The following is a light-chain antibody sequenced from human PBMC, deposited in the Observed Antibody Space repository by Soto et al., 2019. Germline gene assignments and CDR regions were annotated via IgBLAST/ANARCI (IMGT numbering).Light chain of an antibody. CDR3: LQYDSSPRT. V-gene: IGKV3-20*01. J-gene: IGKJ1*01. CDR2: GAS. Sequence: EIVLTQSPGTLSLSPGDRATLSCRASQSVGSNCLAWYQQKSGQSPRLLIYGASFRASGIPDRFSGSGSGTDFTLTIRRLEPEDFAMYFCLQYDSSPRTFGQGTKVEIK. CDR1: QSVGSNC.